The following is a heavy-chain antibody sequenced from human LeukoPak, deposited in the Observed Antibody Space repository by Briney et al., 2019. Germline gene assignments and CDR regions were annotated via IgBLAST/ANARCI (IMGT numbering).Heavy chain of an antibody. CDR2: IYYSGST. CDR1: GGSLSSYY. V-gene: IGHV4-59*01. D-gene: IGHD6-19*01. Sequence: SETLSLTCTVSGGSLSSYYWSWIRQPPGKGLEWIGYIYYSGSTNYNPSPKSRVTIPVDTSKNQFSLKLSSVTAADTAVYYCARVHFSSGWIYYFDYWGQGTLVTVSS. CDR3: ARVHFSSGWIYYFDY. J-gene: IGHJ4*02.